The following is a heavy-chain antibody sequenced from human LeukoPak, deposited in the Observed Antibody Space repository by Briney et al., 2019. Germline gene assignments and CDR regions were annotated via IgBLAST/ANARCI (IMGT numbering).Heavy chain of an antibody. CDR1: GFTFSSYG. CDR2: ISGSGGNT. J-gene: IGHJ4*02. CDR3: ATVPPPLYSSGENDY. Sequence: GGSLRLSCAASGFTFSSYGLSWVRQAPGKGLEWVSTISGSGGNTYYADSVKGRFTISRDNSKNTLYLQMNSLRAEDTAVYYCATVPPPLYSSGENDYWGQGTLVTVSS. V-gene: IGHV3-23*01. D-gene: IGHD6-19*01.